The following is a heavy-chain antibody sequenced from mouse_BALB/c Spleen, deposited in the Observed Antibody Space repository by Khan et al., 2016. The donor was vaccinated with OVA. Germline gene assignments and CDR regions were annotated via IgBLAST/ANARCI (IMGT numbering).Heavy chain of an antibody. CDR3: ARVFYDGYLAWFAY. V-gene: IGHV1-54*01. D-gene: IGHD2-3*01. Sequence: QVQLQQSGTELVRPGTSVKVSCKASGYAFTHYLIEWVKQRPGQGLEWIGVINPGSGGTNYNEKFEGKATLTADNSSSTAYMHLSSLTSDDSAVYFCARVFYDGYLAWFAYWGQGTLVTVSA. J-gene: IGHJ3*01. CDR1: GYAFTHYL. CDR2: INPGSGGT.